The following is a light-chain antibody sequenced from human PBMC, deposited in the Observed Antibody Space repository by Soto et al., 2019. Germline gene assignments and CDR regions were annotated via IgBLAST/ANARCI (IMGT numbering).Light chain of an antibody. CDR3: TSWPTSTTMI. CDR2: DFN. CDR1: SSDIGAYNF. Sequence: QSALTQPASVSGSPGQSITISCTGTSSDIGAYNFVSWYQHHPGKAPQLMLYDFNIRPSGVSNRFSGSKSGNTASLTISGLHAEDEADYYCTSWPTSTTMIFGGGTKLTVL. J-gene: IGLJ2*01. V-gene: IGLV2-14*03.